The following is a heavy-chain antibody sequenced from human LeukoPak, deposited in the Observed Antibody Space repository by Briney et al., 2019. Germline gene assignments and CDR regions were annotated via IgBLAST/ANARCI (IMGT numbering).Heavy chain of an antibody. CDR2: ISSSSSTI. CDR3: ARDQQWLVHSVSCFDY. V-gene: IGHV3-48*04. D-gene: IGHD6-19*01. Sequence: PGGSLRLSCAASGFTFSSYSMNWVRQAPGKGLEWVSYISSSSSTIYYADSVKGRFTISRDNAKNSLYLQMNSLRAEDTAVYYCARDQQWLVHSVSCFDYWGRGTLVTVSS. CDR1: GFTFSSYS. J-gene: IGHJ4*02.